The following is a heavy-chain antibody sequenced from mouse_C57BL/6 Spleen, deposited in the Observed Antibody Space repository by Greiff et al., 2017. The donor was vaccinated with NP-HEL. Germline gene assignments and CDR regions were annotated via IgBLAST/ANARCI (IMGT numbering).Heavy chain of an antibody. CDR2: IDPENGDT. V-gene: IGHV14-4*01. J-gene: IGHJ2*01. Sequence: VQLKESGAELVRPGASVKLSCTASGFNIKDDYMHWVKQRPEQGLEWIGWIDPENGDTEYASKFQGKATITADTSSNTAYLQLSSLTSEDTAVYYCTSPTVVAAPFDYWGQGTTLTVSS. CDR3: TSPTVVAAPFDY. CDR1: GFNIKDDY. D-gene: IGHD1-1*01.